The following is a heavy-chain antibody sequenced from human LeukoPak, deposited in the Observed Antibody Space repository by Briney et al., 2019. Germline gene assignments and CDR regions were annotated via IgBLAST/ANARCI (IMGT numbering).Heavy chain of an antibody. J-gene: IGHJ1*01. CDR2: IIPIFGTA. Sequence: SVKVSCKASGGTFSSYAISWVRQAPGQGLEWMGGIIPIFGTANYAQKFQGRVTITTDESTSTAYMELSSLRSEDTAVYYCARGGGYCSSISCYNSEYFQHWGQGTLVTVSS. CDR3: ARGGGYCSSISCYNSEYFQH. D-gene: IGHD2-2*02. V-gene: IGHV1-69*05. CDR1: GGTFSSYA.